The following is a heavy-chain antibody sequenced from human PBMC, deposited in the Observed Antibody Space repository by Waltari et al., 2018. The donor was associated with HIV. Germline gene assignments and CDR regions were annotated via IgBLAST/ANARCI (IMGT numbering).Heavy chain of an antibody. CDR1: GFPFGEYG. D-gene: IGHD3-9*01. CDR2: ISWKRVGL. J-gene: IGHJ6*02. V-gene: IGHV3-9*01. Sequence: DVHLVESGGRLVQPGRSLRLSCIGSGFPFGEYGMHWVRQRPGKCRELVSGISWKRVGLGYADSVKGRFTISRDNAKNSMSLTMKDLRPEDTAIYYCGKDVGAADFLIGYSAYGMEVWGQGTTVAVSS. CDR3: GKDVGAADFLIGYSAYGMEV.